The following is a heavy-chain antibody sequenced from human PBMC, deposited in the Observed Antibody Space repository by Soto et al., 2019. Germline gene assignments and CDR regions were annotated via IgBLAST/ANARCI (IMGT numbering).Heavy chain of an antibody. D-gene: IGHD6-6*01. Sequence: QVQLVESGGGVVQPGRSLRLSCAASGFTFSSYAMHWVRQAPGKGLEWVAVISYDGSNKYYADSVKGRFTIFRDNSKNTLYLQMNSLRAEDTAVYYCARDIAARPGLGYYYGMDVWGQGTTVTVSS. CDR2: ISYDGSNK. CDR1: GFTFSSYA. CDR3: ARDIAARPGLGYYYGMDV. V-gene: IGHV3-30-3*01. J-gene: IGHJ6*02.